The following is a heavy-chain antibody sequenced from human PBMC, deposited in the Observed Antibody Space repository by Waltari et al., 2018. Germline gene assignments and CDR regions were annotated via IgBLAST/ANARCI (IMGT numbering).Heavy chain of an antibody. J-gene: IGHJ5*02. Sequence: QVQLVQSGAEVLKPGASVKVSCQASGYTFINSDITWVRQATGQGLEWLGWVNPHSGATAYAQKFQGRITMTWDTSMSTAYMELSNLRSDDTAVLYCARGRDVFANFDYNWFDPWGQGTLVTVSS. CDR2: VNPHSGAT. CDR3: ARGRDVFANFDYNWFDP. V-gene: IGHV1-8*02. D-gene: IGHD2-21*01. CDR1: GYTFINSD.